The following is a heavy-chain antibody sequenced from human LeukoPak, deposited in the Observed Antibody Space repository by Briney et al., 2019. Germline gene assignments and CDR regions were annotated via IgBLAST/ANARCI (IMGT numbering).Heavy chain of an antibody. J-gene: IGHJ5*02. CDR2: ISGKGDKT. CDR3: AKYACSSTSCPNWFDP. V-gene: IGHV3-23*01. Sequence: GGSLRLSCAASGFTFSTYSMTWVRQTPGKGLAWVSSISGKGDKTYYADAVEGRVTISRDNSKNTLYLEMNSLRAEDTAVYYCAKYACSSTSCPNWFDPWGQGTLVTVSS. D-gene: IGHD2-2*01. CDR1: GFTFSTYS.